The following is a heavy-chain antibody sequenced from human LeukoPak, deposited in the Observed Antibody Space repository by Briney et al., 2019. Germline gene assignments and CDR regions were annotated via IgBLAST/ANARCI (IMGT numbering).Heavy chain of an antibody. V-gene: IGHV3-30-3*01. J-gene: IGHJ4*02. CDR2: ISYDGSNK. Sequence: GGSLRLSCAASGFSFSNYAMHWVRQAPGKGLEWVAVISYDGSNKYYADSVKGRFTISRDNSNNTLYLQTNSLRVEDTAVYYCARGYGYSSGWYFDYWGQGTLVTVSS. CDR1: GFSFSNYA. CDR3: ARGYGYSSGWYFDY. D-gene: IGHD6-19*01.